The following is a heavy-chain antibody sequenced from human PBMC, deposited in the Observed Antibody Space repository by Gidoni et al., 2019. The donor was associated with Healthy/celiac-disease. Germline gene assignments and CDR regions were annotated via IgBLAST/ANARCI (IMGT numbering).Heavy chain of an antibody. CDR3: AKDMGSGYELYYFDY. J-gene: IGHJ4*02. V-gene: IGHV3-9*01. CDR2: ISWNSGSI. D-gene: IGHD5-12*01. CDR1: GFTFDDYA. Sequence: EVQLVESGGGLVQPGRSLRLSCAASGFTFDDYAMHWVRQAPGKGLEWVSGISWNSGSIGYADSVKVRFTISRDNAKNSLYLQMNSLRAEDTALYYCAKDMGSGYELYYFDYWGQGTLVTVSS.